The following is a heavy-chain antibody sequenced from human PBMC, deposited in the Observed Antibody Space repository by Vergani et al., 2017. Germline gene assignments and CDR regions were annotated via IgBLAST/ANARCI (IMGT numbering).Heavy chain of an antibody. CDR2: IYHSGST. J-gene: IGHJ6*02. Sequence: QVQLQESGPGLVKPSETLSLTCTVSGYSISSGYYWGWIRQPPGKGREWIGSIYHSGSTYYNPSLKSRVTISVDTSKNQFSLKLSSVTAADTAVYYCASGGDYGDYVPNTGYYDGMDVWGQGTTVTVSS. CDR1: GYSISSGYY. CDR3: ASGGDYGDYVPNTGYYDGMDV. D-gene: IGHD4-17*01. V-gene: IGHV4-38-2*02.